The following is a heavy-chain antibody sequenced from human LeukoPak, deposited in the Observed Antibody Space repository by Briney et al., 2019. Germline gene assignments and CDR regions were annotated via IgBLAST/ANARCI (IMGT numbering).Heavy chain of an antibody. CDR3: AKDGGNAAFDI. J-gene: IGHJ3*02. CDR2: IRYDGRNK. Sequence: GGSLRLSCVASGFTFSSYGMHWVRQAPGKGLEWAAFIRYDGRNKYYVDFVKGRFTISRDNSKNTLYLQMNSLKAEDTAVYYCAKDGGNAAFDIWGQGTMIIVSS. CDR1: GFTFSSYG. D-gene: IGHD3-16*01. V-gene: IGHV3-30*02.